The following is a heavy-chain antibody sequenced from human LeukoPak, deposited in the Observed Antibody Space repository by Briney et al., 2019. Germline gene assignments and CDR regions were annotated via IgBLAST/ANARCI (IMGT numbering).Heavy chain of an antibody. CDR3: AREPSIAAPGY. D-gene: IGHD6-6*01. CDR1: GFTFSSYS. V-gene: IGHV3-48*01. J-gene: IGHJ4*02. CDR2: ISSSSSTI. Sequence: GGSLRLSCAASGFTFSSYSMNWVRQAPGKGLEWVSYISSSSSTIYYADSVKGRFTISRDNAKNSLYLQMNSLRAEDTAVYYCAREPSIAAPGYWGQGTLVTVSS.